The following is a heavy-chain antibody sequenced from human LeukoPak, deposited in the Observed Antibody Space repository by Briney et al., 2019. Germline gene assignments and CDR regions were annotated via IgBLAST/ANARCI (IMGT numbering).Heavy chain of an antibody. CDR1: GDSVSSNSAA. V-gene: IGHV6-1*01. Sequence: SQTLSLTCAISGDSVSSNSAAWNWIRQSPSRGLEWLGRTYYRSKWYNDYAVSVKSRITINPDTSKNQFSLQLNSVTPEDTAVYYCARDIGDGDYGDYNLAFDIWGQGTMATVSS. J-gene: IGHJ3*02. CDR3: ARDIGDGDYGDYNLAFDI. CDR2: TYYRSKWYN. D-gene: IGHD4-17*01.